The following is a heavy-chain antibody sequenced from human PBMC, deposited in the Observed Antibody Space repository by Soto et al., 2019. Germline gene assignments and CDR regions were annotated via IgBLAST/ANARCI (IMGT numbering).Heavy chain of an antibody. CDR2: IYYSGST. J-gene: IGHJ4*02. Sequence: PSETLSLTCTVSGGSISSGGYYWSWIRQHPGKDLEWIGYIYYSGSTYYNPSLKSRVTISLDTSKNQLSLKLSSLTAADTAVYYCARTPKVSGSSQTRPDFWGQGTLVTVSS. D-gene: IGHD6-6*01. V-gene: IGHV4-31*03. CDR1: GGSISSGGYY. CDR3: ARTPKVSGSSQTRPDF.